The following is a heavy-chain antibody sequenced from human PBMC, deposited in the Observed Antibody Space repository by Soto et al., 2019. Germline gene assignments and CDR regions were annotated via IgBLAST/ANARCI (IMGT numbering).Heavy chain of an antibody. V-gene: IGHV4-59*01. CDR2: IYYNGNT. Sequence: SETLSLTCTVSGGSISDDYWSWIRQPPVNGRELLGYIYYNGNTYYNPSLKSRVTISVDTSKSQFSLKLSSVTAADTAVYYCARDVRDYYDSSGYSAYYYGMDVWGQGTTVTSP. CDR1: GGSISDDY. D-gene: IGHD3-22*01. J-gene: IGHJ6*02. CDR3: ARDVRDYYDSSGYSAYYYGMDV.